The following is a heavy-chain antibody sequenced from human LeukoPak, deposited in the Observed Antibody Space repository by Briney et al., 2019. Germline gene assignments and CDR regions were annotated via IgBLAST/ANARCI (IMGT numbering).Heavy chain of an antibody. CDR1: GFTFSNAW. J-gene: IGHJ4*02. V-gene: IGHV3-15*01. CDR3: TKVGYSGVWHSAHIDF. D-gene: IGHD6-19*01. Sequence: PGGSLRLSCAASGFTFSNAWMSWVRQAPGKGLEWVGRIKSKSDGETADYAAPVKGRFTISRDDSKNTLYLQMNSLKTEDTAVYYCTKVGYSGVWHSAHIDFWGQGTLVTVS. CDR2: IKSKSDGETA.